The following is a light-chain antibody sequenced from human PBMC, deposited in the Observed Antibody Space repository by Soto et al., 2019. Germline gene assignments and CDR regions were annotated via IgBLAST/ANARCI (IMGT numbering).Light chain of an antibody. CDR2: PAS. V-gene: IGKV1-9*01. CDR1: QGIISY. J-gene: IGKJ5*01. Sequence: IPLTQSPCSLSASARDMVTITFRASQGIISYLPWYQQKPGKSSKLLIYPASTLQSGVPSRFSGSGSGTDFSLTISSLQPEDFASSYCQQLNSYRITFGQGTRLEI. CDR3: QQLNSYRIT.